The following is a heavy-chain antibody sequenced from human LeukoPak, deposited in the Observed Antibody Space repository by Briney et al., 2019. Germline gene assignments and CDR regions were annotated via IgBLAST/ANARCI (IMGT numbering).Heavy chain of an antibody. V-gene: IGHV1-2*02. Sequence: ASVKVSCKASGYTFTGYYMHWVRQAPGQGLEWMGWINPNSGGTNYAQKFQGRVTMTRDTSISTAYMELSRLRSDDTAVYHCARVLGHWYYDSSSPTSRAFDIWGQGTMVTVSS. CDR2: INPNSGGT. CDR3: ARVLGHWYYDSSSPTSRAFDI. D-gene: IGHD3-22*01. J-gene: IGHJ3*02. CDR1: GYTFTGYY.